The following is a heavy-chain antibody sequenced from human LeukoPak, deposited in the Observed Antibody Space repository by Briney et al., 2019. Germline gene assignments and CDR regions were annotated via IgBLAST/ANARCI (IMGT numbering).Heavy chain of an antibody. J-gene: IGHJ4*02. D-gene: IGHD4-17*01. CDR1: GFNLSAYS. CDR2: ISRSSDAI. Sequence: PGGSLRLSCAASGFNLSAYSMNWVRQAPGKGLEWVSYISRSSDAIYDADSVKGRFTIFRDNAKNLLFLQMNSLGVEDTALYYCARGDSDHYITLDYWGQGTLVTVSS. CDR3: ARGDSDHYITLDY. V-gene: IGHV3-48*01.